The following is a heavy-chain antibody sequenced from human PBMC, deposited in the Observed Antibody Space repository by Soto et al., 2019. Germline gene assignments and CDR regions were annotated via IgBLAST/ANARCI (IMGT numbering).Heavy chain of an antibody. V-gene: IGHV1-69*02. CDR2: VNPIVGMS. D-gene: IGHD3-10*01. Sequence: QVDLVQSGAEVKKPGSSVKVSCTASEGTFYSYTLNWVRQAPGQRPEWVGRVNPIVGMSTSASKFQGRVTLTADKSTSKAYMDLTGLKSDDTAVYYCATSYGSGSTHLDSLGQGTLVTVSS. J-gene: IGHJ4*02. CDR1: EGTFYSYT. CDR3: ATSYGSGSTHLDS.